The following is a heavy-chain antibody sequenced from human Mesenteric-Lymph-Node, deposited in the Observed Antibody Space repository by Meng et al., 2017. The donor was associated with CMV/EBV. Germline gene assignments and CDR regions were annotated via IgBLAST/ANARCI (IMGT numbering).Heavy chain of an antibody. CDR1: VCSISSSSYY. D-gene: IGHD3-10*01. V-gene: IGHV4-39*01. J-gene: IGHJ5*02. CDR2: IYYSGST. CDR3: ARPHYYGSGSSPWFDP. Sequence: QLQLQESGPGLVKPSETLSLTCTVSVCSISSSSYYWGWIRQPPGKGLGWIGSIYYSGSTYYNPSLKSRVTISVDTSKNQFSLKLSSVTAADTAVYYCARPHYYGSGSSPWFDPWGQGTLVTVSS.